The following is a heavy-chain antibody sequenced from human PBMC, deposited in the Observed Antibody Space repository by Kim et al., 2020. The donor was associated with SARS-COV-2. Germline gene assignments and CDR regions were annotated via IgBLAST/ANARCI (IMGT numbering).Heavy chain of an antibody. CDR2: VSYSGDYT. CDR1: GFTFSSYA. CDR3: ARGAISTPGFDY. J-gene: IGHJ4*02. D-gene: IGHD2-2*02. Sequence: GGSLRLSCAAYGFTFSSYAMSWVRQAPGKGLEWVSAVSYSGDYTYYADSVEGRFTVSRDNSKNSLYLQMNSLRAEDTAVYYCARGAISTPGFDYWGRGTL. V-gene: IGHV3-23*01.